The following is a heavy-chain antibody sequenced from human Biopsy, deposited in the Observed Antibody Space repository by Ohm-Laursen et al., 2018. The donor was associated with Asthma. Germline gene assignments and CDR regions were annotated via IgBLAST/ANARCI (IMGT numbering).Heavy chain of an antibody. CDR1: GFTFSTSW. Sequence: SLRLSCAAPGFTFSTSWMTWVRQAPGKGLEWVANIKEDGSEKNYVDSVKGRFTISRDNGKNSLYLQMNSLRAEDTAVYYCAKDFRGIAVAGDRGFDYWGQGTLVIVSS. CDR2: IKEDGSEK. J-gene: IGHJ4*02. D-gene: IGHD6-19*01. CDR3: AKDFRGIAVAGDRGFDY. V-gene: IGHV3-7*05.